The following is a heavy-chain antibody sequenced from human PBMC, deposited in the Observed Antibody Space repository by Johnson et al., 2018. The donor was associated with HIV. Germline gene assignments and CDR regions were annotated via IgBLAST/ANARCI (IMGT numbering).Heavy chain of an antibody. V-gene: IGHV3-53*01. J-gene: IGHJ3*02. CDR2: IYSAGST. CDR3: ARDVRVVVAATDAFDI. Sequence: QLVESGGGLIQPGGSLRLSCAVSGFSVRSNYMSWVRQAPGKGLEWVSVIYSAGSTFYADSVKGRFTMSRDNSKNTLYLQMNSLKTEDTAVYYCARDVRVVVAATDAFDIWGQGTMVTVSS. CDR1: GFSVRSNY. D-gene: IGHD2-15*01.